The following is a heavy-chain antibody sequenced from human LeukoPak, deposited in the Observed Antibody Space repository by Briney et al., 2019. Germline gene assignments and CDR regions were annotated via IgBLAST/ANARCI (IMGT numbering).Heavy chain of an antibody. J-gene: IGHJ6*03. V-gene: IGHV1-69*04. CDR3: AREGVVPAAIYYYYMGV. D-gene: IGHD2-2*01. CDR1: GGTFSSYT. Sequence: SVKVSCKASGGTFSSYTISWVRQAPGQGLEWMGRIIPILGIANYAQKFQGRVTITADKSTSTAYMELSSLRSEDTAVYYCAREGVVPAAIYYYYMGVWGKGTTVTVSS. CDR2: IIPILGIA.